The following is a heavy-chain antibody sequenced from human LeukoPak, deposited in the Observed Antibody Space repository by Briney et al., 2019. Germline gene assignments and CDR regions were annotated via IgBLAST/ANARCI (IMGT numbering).Heavy chain of an antibody. Sequence: GGSLRLSCAASGFTFSSYSMNWGRQGPGKGREWVSYISSSGSTIYYADSVKGRFTISRDNAKNSLYLQMNSLRAEDTAVHYCAREQWELLLGGYFDYWGQGTLVTVSS. CDR1: GFTFSSYS. CDR2: ISSSGSTI. J-gene: IGHJ4*02. V-gene: IGHV3-48*04. D-gene: IGHD1-26*01. CDR3: AREQWELLLGGYFDY.